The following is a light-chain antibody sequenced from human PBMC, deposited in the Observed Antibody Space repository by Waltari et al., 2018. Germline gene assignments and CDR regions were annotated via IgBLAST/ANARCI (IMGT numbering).Light chain of an antibody. CDR2: VNSDGSH. Sequence: QLVLTQSPSASASLGASVKFTCTLSRVPSRSAIAWHQQQPEKGPRYLMKVNSDGSHIKGDGIPDRFSGSSYGAERYLTISSLQSEDEADYYCQTWGPGIRVFGGGTKLTVL. CDR3: QTWGPGIRV. J-gene: IGLJ3*02. CDR1: RVPSRSA. V-gene: IGLV4-69*01.